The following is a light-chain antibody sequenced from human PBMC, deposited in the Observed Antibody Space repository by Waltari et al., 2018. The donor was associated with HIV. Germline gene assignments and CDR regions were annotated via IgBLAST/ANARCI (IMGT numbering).Light chain of an antibody. CDR3: TSYTTSSTPFYV. CDR2: DFT. V-gene: IGLV2-14*01. Sequence: QSALTQPASVSGSPGQSITISCTGTSSDVGFYNFVSWYQQHQGKAPKLVIYDFTNRPSGASNRFSGSESGNTASLTISGLQAEDEADYYCTSYTTSSTPFYVFATGTKVTVL. CDR1: SSDVGFYNF. J-gene: IGLJ1*01.